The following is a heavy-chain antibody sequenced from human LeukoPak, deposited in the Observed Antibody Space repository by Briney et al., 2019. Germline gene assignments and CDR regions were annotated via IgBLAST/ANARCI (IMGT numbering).Heavy chain of an antibody. D-gene: IGHD2-2*01. Sequence: GGSLRLSCAASGFTFSSYGMHWVRQAPGKGLEWVAVISYDGSNKYYADSVKGRFTISRDNSKNTLYLQMNSLRAEDTAVYYCAKDLSVIVPAEQYSSTVDYWGQGTLVTVSS. J-gene: IGHJ4*02. CDR3: AKDLSVIVPAEQYSSTVDY. CDR2: ISYDGSNK. V-gene: IGHV3-30*18. CDR1: GFTFSSYG.